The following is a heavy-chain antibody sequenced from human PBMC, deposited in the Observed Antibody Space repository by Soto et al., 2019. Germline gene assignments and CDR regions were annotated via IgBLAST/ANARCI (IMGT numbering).Heavy chain of an antibody. Sequence: QVQLVQSGAEVKKPGASVKVSFKASGYTFTSYDINWVRQATGQGLEWMGWMNPNSGNTGYAQKFQGRVTMTRNTAISTAYMELSSLRSEDTAVYYCARGQYCSGGSCYSLSYWGQGTLVTVSS. D-gene: IGHD2-15*01. V-gene: IGHV1-8*01. CDR3: ARGQYCSGGSCYSLSY. CDR1: GYTFTSYD. CDR2: MNPNSGNT. J-gene: IGHJ4*02.